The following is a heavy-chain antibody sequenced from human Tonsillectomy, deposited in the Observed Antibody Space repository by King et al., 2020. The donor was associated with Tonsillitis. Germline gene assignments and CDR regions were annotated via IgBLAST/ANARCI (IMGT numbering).Heavy chain of an antibody. CDR3: AKEGWGYGDYGSHFDY. Sequence: VQLVESGGGLVQPGRSLRLSCAASGFTFDDYAMHWVRQAPGKGLEWVSGISWNSGSIGYADSVKGRFTISRDNAKNSLYLQMNSLRAEDTALYYFAKEGWGYGDYGSHFDYWGQGTLVTVSS. D-gene: IGHD4-17*01. CDR2: ISWNSGSI. V-gene: IGHV3-9*01. J-gene: IGHJ4*02. CDR1: GFTFDDYA.